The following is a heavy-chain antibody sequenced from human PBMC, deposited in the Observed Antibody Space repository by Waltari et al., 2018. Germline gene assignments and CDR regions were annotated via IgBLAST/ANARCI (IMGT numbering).Heavy chain of an antibody. D-gene: IGHD3-10*01. V-gene: IGHV3-7*01. J-gene: IGHJ6*03. CDR3: ARVDGSGSYYPYYYYYMDV. CDR1: GFTFSSYW. CDR2: IKQDGSEK. Sequence: EVQLVESGGGLVQPGGSLRLSCAASGFTFSSYWMSWVRQAPGKGLEWVANIKQDGSEKYYVDSVKGRFTISRDNANNSLYLQMNSLRAEDTAVYYCARVDGSGSYYPYYYYYMDVWGKGTTVTVSS.